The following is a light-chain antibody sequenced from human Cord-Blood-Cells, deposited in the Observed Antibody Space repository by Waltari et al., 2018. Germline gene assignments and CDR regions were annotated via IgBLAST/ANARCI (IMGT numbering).Light chain of an antibody. CDR1: TSDVGSYNL. Sequence: QSALTQPASVSGSPGPSITISCTGTTSDVGSYNLVSWYQQHPGKAPKLMIYEGSKRPLGVSNRFSGSKSGNPASLTISGLQAEDEADYYCCSYAGSSTLFGGGTKLTVL. CDR3: CSYAGSSTL. V-gene: IGLV2-23*01. J-gene: IGLJ2*01. CDR2: EGS.